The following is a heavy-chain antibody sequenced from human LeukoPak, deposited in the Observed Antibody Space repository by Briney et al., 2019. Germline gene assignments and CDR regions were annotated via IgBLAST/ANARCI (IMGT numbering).Heavy chain of an antibody. CDR1: GYRFTRYC. J-gene: IGHJ4*02. V-gene: IGHV5-51*01. D-gene: IGHD3-10*01. Sequence: GECLKISCKGSGYRFTRYCIAWVPQKPGKGLGGMGIIYPGDSDTRYAPSLQGQVTISADKSISTAYLQWSSLTAADTAMYYCARPSWGVSEPFDYWGQRTLVTVSS. CDR2: IYPGDSDT. CDR3: ARPSWGVSEPFDY.